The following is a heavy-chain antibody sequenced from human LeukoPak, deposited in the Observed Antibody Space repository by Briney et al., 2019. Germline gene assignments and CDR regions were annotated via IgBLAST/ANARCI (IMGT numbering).Heavy chain of an antibody. V-gene: IGHV3-7*01. CDR1: GFAFSSYW. Sequence: GGSLRLSCAASGFAFSSYWMSWVRQAPGKGLEWVANIKQDGSEKYYVDSVKGRFTISRDNAKNSLYLQMNSLRAEDTAVYYCARTTYYDFWSGYYQRQDDAFDIWGQGTMVTVSS. J-gene: IGHJ3*02. D-gene: IGHD3-3*01. CDR3: ARTTYYDFWSGYYQRQDDAFDI. CDR2: IKQDGSEK.